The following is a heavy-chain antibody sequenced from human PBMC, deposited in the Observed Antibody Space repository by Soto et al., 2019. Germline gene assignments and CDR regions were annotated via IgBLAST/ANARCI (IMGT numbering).Heavy chain of an antibody. V-gene: IGHV4-30-4*01. Sequence: PSETLSLTCTVSGGSISSGDYYWSWIRQPPGKGLEWIGYIYYSGSTYYNPSLKSRVTISVDTSKNQFSLELSSVTAADTAVYYCARDLNYYGMDVWGQGTTVTVSS. CDR3: ARDLNYYGMDV. CDR2: IYYSGST. CDR1: GGSISSGDYY. J-gene: IGHJ6*02.